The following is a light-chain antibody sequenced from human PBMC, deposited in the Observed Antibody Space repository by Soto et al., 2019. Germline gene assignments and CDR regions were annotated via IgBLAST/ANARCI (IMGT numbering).Light chain of an antibody. V-gene: IGLV2-14*01. Sequence: QSALTQPASVSGSPGQSITISCTGTSSDVGDYNYVSWYQLNPGKAPKLMIYDVSSRSSGVSDRFSGSKFGNTASLTVSGLQAEDEADYYCSSYTSSNSVVFGGGTKLTVL. J-gene: IGLJ3*02. CDR1: SSDVGDYNY. CDR3: SSYTSSNSVV. CDR2: DVS.